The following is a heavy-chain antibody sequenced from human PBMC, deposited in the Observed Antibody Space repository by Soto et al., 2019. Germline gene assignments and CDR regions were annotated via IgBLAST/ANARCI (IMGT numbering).Heavy chain of an antibody. V-gene: IGHV3-7*05. D-gene: IGHD3-22*01. CDR3: ARDHYDSSGYYPDYFDY. CDR1: GFTFSSYW. J-gene: IGHJ4*02. Sequence: GGSLRLSCAASGFTFSSYWMSWVRQAPGKGLEWVANIKQDGSEKYYVDSVKGRFTISRDNAKNSLYLQMNSLRAEDTAVYYCARDHYDSSGYYPDYFDYWGQGTLVTVSS. CDR2: IKQDGSEK.